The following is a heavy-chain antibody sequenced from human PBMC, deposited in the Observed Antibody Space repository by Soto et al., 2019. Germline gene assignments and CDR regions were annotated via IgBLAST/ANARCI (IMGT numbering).Heavy chain of an antibody. CDR2: TYYRSKWYN. Sequence: SQTLSLTCAISGDSVSSNSAAWNWIRQSPSRGLEWLGRTYYRSKWYNDYAVSVKSRITINPDTSKNQFSLQLNSVTPEDTAVYYCARGDDFWSGYYHNWFDPWGQGTLVTVSS. J-gene: IGHJ5*02. V-gene: IGHV6-1*01. CDR1: GDSVSSNSAA. CDR3: ARGDDFWSGYYHNWFDP. D-gene: IGHD3-3*01.